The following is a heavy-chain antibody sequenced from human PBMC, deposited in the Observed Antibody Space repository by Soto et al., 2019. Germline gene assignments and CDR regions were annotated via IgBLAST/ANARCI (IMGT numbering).Heavy chain of an antibody. J-gene: IGHJ6*02. Sequence: GSLRLSCAASGFTFSSYEMNWVRQAPGKGLEWVSYISSSGSTIYYADSVKGRFTISRDNAKNSLYLQMNSLRAEDTAVYYCERDRTIFGVVHPYYYYYGMDVWGQGTTVTVSS. D-gene: IGHD3-3*01. V-gene: IGHV3-48*03. CDR3: ERDRTIFGVVHPYYYYYGMDV. CDR2: ISSSGSTI. CDR1: GFTFSSYE.